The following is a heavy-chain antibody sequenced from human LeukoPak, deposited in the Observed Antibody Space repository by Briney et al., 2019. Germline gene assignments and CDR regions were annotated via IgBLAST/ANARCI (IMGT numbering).Heavy chain of an antibody. D-gene: IGHD6-13*01. CDR1: GFTFSSYA. CDR3: AREPQYSSSWYYFDY. CDR2: ISYDGSNK. V-gene: IGHV3-30-3*01. J-gene: IGHJ4*02. Sequence: GGSLRLSCAASGFTFSSYAMHWVRQAPGKGLEWVAVISYDGSNKYYADSVKGRFTISRDNSKNTLYLQMSSLRAEDTAVYYCAREPQYSSSWYYFDYWGQGTLVTVSS.